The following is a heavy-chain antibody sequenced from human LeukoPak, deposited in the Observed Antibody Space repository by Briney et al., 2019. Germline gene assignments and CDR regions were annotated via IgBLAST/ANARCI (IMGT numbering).Heavy chain of an antibody. CDR3: ARGGGLDV. Sequence: GGSLRLSCAASGFAFSSYSMNWVRQAPGKGLEWVASINHNGNVNYYVDSVKGRFTISRDNAKNSLYLQMSNLRAEDTAVYFCARGGGLDVWGQGATVTVSS. V-gene: IGHV3-7*03. D-gene: IGHD3-16*01. J-gene: IGHJ6*02. CDR2: INHNGNVN. CDR1: GFAFSSYS.